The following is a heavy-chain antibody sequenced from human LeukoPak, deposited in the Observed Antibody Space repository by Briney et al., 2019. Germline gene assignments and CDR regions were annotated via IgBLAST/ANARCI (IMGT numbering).Heavy chain of an antibody. CDR1: GFTVSSNY. J-gene: IGHJ4*02. V-gene: IGHV3-23*01. CDR2: ISGSGRNT. D-gene: IGHD3-3*01. CDR3: AKDHIHNDFWSGYSGY. Sequence: GGSLRLSCAASGFTVSSNYMTWVRQAPGKGLEWVSAISGSGRNTYYADSVKGRFTISRDNSKNTLYLQMNSLRAEDTAVYFCAKDHIHNDFWSGYSGYWGQGTLVTVSS.